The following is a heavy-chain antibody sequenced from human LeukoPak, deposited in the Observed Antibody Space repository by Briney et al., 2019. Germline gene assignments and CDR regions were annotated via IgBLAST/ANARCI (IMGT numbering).Heavy chain of an antibody. J-gene: IGHJ4*02. CDR1: GGSISSSSYY. V-gene: IGHV4-39*01. Sequence: SETLSLTCTVSGGSISSSSYYWGWIRQPPGKGLEWIGSIYYSGSTYYNPSLKSRVTISVDTSKNQFSLKPSSVTAADTAVYYCASGDLEFDYWGQGTLVTVSS. D-gene: IGHD2-21*02. CDR3: ASGDLEFDY. CDR2: IYYSGST.